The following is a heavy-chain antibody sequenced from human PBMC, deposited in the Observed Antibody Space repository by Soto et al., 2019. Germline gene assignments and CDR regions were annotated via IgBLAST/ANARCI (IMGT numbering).Heavy chain of an antibody. J-gene: IGHJ4*02. CDR2: ISTDGSVT. V-gene: IGHV3-74*01. Sequence: EVQLVESGGGLVQPGGSLRLSCAASGLTFSSYWMHWVRQAPGKGLVWVSRISTDGSVTTYADSVKGHFTISRDKAXNTLNLQMNRLRTEDKAVYYCARAPYRSGWWGFYYWGPGTLVTVSS. CDR1: GLTFSSYW. CDR3: ARAPYRSGWWGFYY. D-gene: IGHD6-19*01.